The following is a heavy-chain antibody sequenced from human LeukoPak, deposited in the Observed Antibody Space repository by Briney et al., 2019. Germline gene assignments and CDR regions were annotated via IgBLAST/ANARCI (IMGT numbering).Heavy chain of an antibody. J-gene: IGHJ6*03. D-gene: IGHD3-3*01. Sequence: PGGSLRLSCAASGFTVSSNYMSWVCQAPGKGLEWVSVIYSGGSTYYADSVKGRFTISRDNAKNSLYLQMNSLRAEDTAVYYCVRGSLASGVVVYYYYYLDVWGKGTTVTVSS. CDR2: IYSGGST. CDR1: GFTVSSNY. V-gene: IGHV3-53*01. CDR3: VRGSLASGVVVYYYYYLDV.